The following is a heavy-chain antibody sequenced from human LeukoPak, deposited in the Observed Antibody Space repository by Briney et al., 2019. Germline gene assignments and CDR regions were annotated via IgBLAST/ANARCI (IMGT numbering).Heavy chain of an antibody. CDR2: IWYDGSNK. V-gene: IGHV3-33*06. CDR1: GFTFSSYG. D-gene: IGHD3-10*01. J-gene: IGHJ5*02. CDR3: AKDQVRGVIHRILANWFDP. Sequence: GGSLRLSCAASGFTFSSYGMHWVRQAPGKGLEWVAVIWYDGSNKYYADSVKGRFTISRDNSKNTLYLQMNSLRAEDTAVYYCAKDQVRGVIHRILANWFDPWGQGTLVTVSS.